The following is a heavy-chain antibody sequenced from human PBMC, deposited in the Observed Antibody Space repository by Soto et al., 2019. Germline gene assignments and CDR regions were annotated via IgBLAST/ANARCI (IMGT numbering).Heavy chain of an antibody. J-gene: IGHJ4*02. CDR2: IRSKANSYAT. Sequence: GGSLRLSCAASGFTFSGSAMHWVRQASGKGLEWVGRIRSKANSYATAYAASVKGRFTISRDDSKNTAYLQMNSLKTEDTAVYYCTSTYDILTGYYWLDYWGQGTLVTVSS. CDR1: GFTFSGSA. V-gene: IGHV3-73*01. CDR3: TSTYDILTGYYWLDY. D-gene: IGHD3-9*01.